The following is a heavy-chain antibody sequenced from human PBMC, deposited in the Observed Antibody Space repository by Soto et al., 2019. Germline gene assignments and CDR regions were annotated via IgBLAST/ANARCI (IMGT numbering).Heavy chain of an antibody. CDR2: IYSGGST. Sequence: EVQLVESGGGLIQPGGSLRLSCAASGFTVSSNYMSWVRQAPGKGLEWVSVIYSGGSTYYADSVKGRFTISRDNYKHTLDLQMNSLRAEDTAVYSCARALWEPYYFDYWGQGTLVTVSS. J-gene: IGHJ4*02. CDR1: GFTVSSNY. D-gene: IGHD1-26*01. CDR3: ARALWEPYYFDY. V-gene: IGHV3-53*01.